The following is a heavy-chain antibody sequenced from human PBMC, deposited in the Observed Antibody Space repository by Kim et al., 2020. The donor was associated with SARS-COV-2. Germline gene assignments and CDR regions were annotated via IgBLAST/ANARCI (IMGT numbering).Heavy chain of an antibody. Sequence: SVKVSCKASGGTFSSYAISWVRQAPGQGLEWMGGIIPIFGTANYAQKFQGRVTITADESTSTAYMELSSLRSEDTAVYYCATSAAAASNYFDYWGQGTLVTVSS. J-gene: IGHJ4*02. D-gene: IGHD6-13*01. CDR2: IIPIFGTA. CDR1: GGTFSSYA. CDR3: ATSAAAASNYFDY. V-gene: IGHV1-69*13.